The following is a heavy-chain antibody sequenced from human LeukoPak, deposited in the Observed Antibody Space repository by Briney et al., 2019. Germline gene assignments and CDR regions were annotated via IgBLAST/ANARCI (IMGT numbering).Heavy chain of an antibody. V-gene: IGHV3-23*01. J-gene: IGHJ4*02. Sequence: GGSLRLSCAASGFTFSSYAMSWVRQAPGKGLEWVSIISGSGGRTYYADSVKGRFTISRDNSKNTLYVQMNSLRAEDTAVYYCAKDLLAATIDYYFDYWGQGTLVTVSS. CDR2: ISGSGGRT. D-gene: IGHD5-12*01. CDR3: AKDLLAATIDYYFDY. CDR1: GFTFSSYA.